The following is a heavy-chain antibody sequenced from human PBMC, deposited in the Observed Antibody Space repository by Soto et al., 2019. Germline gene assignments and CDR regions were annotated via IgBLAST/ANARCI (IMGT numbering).Heavy chain of an antibody. CDR2: IYYTGAT. V-gene: IGHV4-39*01. CDR1: GDSMSSGSYS. D-gene: IGHD6-13*01. Sequence: QLQLQESGPGLVKPSGTLSLTCTVSGDSMSSGSYSWGWIRQPPGKGLEWIGSIYYTGATYYNPSLKSRVTKSVDTSKNQFSLKLSSATAADTAVYYCARLYSNSWIDYWGQGTLVTVSS. CDR3: ARLYSNSWIDY. J-gene: IGHJ4*02.